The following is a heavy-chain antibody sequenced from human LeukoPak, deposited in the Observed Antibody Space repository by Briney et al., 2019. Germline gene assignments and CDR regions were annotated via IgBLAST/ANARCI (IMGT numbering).Heavy chain of an antibody. V-gene: IGHV3-11*01. Sequence: GGSLRLSCAASGFTFTDFYMSWIRQAPGKGLEWVSYINSSGTTIYYADSVMGRFTISRDNAENSLYLQMNSLRAEDTAVYYCARAGRWGAVAVHDYFDYWGQGTLVTVSS. CDR3: ARAGRWGAVAVHDYFDY. CDR1: GFTFTDFY. CDR2: INSSGTTI. J-gene: IGHJ4*02. D-gene: IGHD6-19*01.